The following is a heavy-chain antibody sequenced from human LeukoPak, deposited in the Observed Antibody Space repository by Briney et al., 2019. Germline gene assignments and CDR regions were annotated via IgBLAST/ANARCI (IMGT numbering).Heavy chain of an antibody. CDR1: GLTVSSNY. CDR2: IYSGGST. CDR3: ARDGRQGVPY. Sequence: GGSLRLSCAASGLTVSSNYMAWVRQAPGKGLEWVSVIYSGGSTYYADSVKGRFTISRDNFKNTLYLQMNSLRAEDTAVYYCARDGRQGVPYWGQGILVTVSS. J-gene: IGHJ4*02. V-gene: IGHV3-53*01.